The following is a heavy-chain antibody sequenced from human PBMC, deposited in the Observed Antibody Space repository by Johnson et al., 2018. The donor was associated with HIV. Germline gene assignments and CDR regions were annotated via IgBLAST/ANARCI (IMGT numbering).Heavy chain of an antibody. CDR3: ARDGSNVDAFDI. V-gene: IGHV3-9*01. Sequence: VQLVESGGGVVQPGRSLRLSCAASGFTFSSYALHWVRQAPGKGLEWVSGISWNSGSIGYADSVKGRFTISRDNSKNTLYLQMNSLRAEDTAVYYCARDGSNVDAFDIWGQGTMVTVSS. J-gene: IGHJ3*02. CDR2: ISWNSGSI. CDR1: GFTFSSYA.